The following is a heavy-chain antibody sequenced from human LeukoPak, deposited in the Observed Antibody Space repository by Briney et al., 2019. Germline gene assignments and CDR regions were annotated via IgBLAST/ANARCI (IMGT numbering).Heavy chain of an antibody. Sequence: PGGSLRLSCAASGFTFDDYAMHWVRQAPGKGLEWVSLISGDGGSTYYADSVKGRFTISRDNSKNSLYLQMNSLRTEDTALYYCAKDMGYYDSSGSVRFFDYWGQGTLVTVSS. V-gene: IGHV3-43*02. CDR3: AKDMGYYDSSGSVRFFDY. CDR1: GFTFDDYA. CDR2: ISGDGGST. D-gene: IGHD3-22*01. J-gene: IGHJ4*02.